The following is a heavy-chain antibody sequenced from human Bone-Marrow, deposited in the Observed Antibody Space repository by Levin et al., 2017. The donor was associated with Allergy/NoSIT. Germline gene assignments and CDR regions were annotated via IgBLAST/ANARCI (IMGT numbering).Heavy chain of an antibody. CDR1: GFTFSSYA. Sequence: GGSLRLSCAASGFTFSSYAMSWVRQAPGKGLEWVSAISGSGGSTYYADSVKGRFTISRDNSKNTLYLQMNSLRAEDTAVYYCAKDGPQYYDFWSGYSLPYYYYGMDVWGQGTTVTVSS. D-gene: IGHD3-3*01. V-gene: IGHV3-23*01. CDR2: ISGSGGST. CDR3: AKDGPQYYDFWSGYSLPYYYYGMDV. J-gene: IGHJ6*02.